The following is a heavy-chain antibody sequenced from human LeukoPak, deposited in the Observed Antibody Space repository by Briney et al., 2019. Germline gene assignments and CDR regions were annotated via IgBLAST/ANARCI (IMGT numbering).Heavy chain of an antibody. CDR3: AREASPHDAFDI. Sequence: ASVKVSCKASGYIFTGYYMHWVRQAPGQGLEWMGWINANSGGTKYAQKFQGRVTMTRDTSISTAYMELSRLRSDDTAVYYCAREASPHDAFDIWGQGTMVTVSS. D-gene: IGHD2-21*01. J-gene: IGHJ3*02. V-gene: IGHV1-2*02. CDR2: INANSGGT. CDR1: GYIFTGYY.